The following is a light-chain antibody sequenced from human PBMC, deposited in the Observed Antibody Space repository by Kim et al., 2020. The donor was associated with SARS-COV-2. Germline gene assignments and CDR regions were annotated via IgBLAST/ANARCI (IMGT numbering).Light chain of an antibody. CDR2: RAS. V-gene: IGKV1-9*01. CDR3: QQLNSYPWT. Sequence: DIQLTHSPPFLSASVGDRVTIPCRASQDISTYLAWYQQIPGKAPKLLIYRASTLRSGVPSRFSGSGSGTEFTLTITNLQPDDFAFYYCQQLNSYPWTFGQGTKVDIK. J-gene: IGKJ1*01. CDR1: QDISTY.